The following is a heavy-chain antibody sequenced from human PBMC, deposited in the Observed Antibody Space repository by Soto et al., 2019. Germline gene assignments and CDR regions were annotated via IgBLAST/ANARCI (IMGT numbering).Heavy chain of an antibody. CDR3: ARGGGVGVAGSAAFEM. D-gene: IGHD3-3*01. Sequence: QLHLVHSGAVVKKPGASVTVSCSASGYPVTAYYMHWVRQAPGRGLEWMGGINPATGAAKYTQTFQGRVTMTRDTSTSTVFMELGGLTSEDTAVFYWARGGGVGVAGSAAFEMWGQGTVVTVSS. V-gene: IGHV1-2*02. CDR1: GYPVTAYY. J-gene: IGHJ3*02. CDR2: INPATGAA.